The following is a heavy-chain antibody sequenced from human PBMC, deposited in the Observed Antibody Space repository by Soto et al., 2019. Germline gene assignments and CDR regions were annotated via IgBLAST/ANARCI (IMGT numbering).Heavy chain of an antibody. CDR1: GDSIRSYY. CDR2: MYYTGKT. J-gene: IGHJ4*02. V-gene: IGHV4-59*01. D-gene: IGHD1-26*01. Sequence: SETLSLTCSVSGDSIRSYYWNWIRQPPGKGLEWIGYMYYTGKTNYNPSLKSRVTISVDTSKNQFSLKVNSVTVADTAIYYCAKTRVGPTFSGFDYWGQGALVTVSS. CDR3: AKTRVGPTFSGFDY.